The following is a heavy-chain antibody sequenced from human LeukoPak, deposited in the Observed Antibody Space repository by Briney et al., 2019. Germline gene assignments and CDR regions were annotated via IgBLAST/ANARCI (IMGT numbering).Heavy chain of an antibody. CDR2: IIPILGIA. V-gene: IGHV1-69*04. D-gene: IGHD3-10*01. CDR3: AREYGSGSYPYYFDY. J-gene: IGHJ4*02. Sequence: SVKVSCKASGGTFSSYAISWVRQAPGQGLEWMGRIIPILGIANYAQKFQGRVTITADKSTSTAYMELSSLRSEDTAVYYCAREYGSGSYPYYFDYWGQGTLVTVSS. CDR1: GGTFSSYA.